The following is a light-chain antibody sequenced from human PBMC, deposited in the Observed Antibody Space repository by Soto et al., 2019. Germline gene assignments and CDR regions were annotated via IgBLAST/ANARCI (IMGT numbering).Light chain of an antibody. CDR2: GIS. V-gene: IGKV3-20*01. J-gene: IGKJ1*01. Sequence: DIVLTQSPGTLSLSPGESATLSCMSSHTISSSYLAWYQQKHGQAPRLIMYGISRRATGIPDRFIGSGSGTDCTLTINRLEPEDVALYYCQQYGSSPPTLGQGTKVDIK. CDR3: QQYGSSPPT. CDR1: HTISSSY.